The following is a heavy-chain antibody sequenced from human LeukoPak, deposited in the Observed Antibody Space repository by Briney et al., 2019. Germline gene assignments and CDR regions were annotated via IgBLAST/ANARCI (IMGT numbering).Heavy chain of an antibody. Sequence: ASVNVSRKASGYNFRSYGIGWVRQAPRQGLEWMGWITAGNGNTNYAQKVQGRVTRTTDTSTSTAYMELRSLRSDDTAVYFCARDLARGYSYGSDAFDIWGQGTMVTVSS. CDR1: GYNFRSYG. CDR3: ARDLARGYSYGSDAFDI. CDR2: ITAGNGNT. V-gene: IGHV1-18*01. J-gene: IGHJ3*02. D-gene: IGHD5-18*01.